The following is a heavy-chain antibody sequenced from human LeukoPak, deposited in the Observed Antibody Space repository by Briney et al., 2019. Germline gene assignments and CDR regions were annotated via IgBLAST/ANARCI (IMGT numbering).Heavy chain of an antibody. J-gene: IGHJ4*02. CDR3: AREEGGSGSYYSNSHDY. CDR2: INPNSGGT. D-gene: IGHD3-10*01. CDR1: GHTFTGYY. Sequence: ASVKVSCKASGHTFTGYYMHWVRQAPGQGLEWMGWINPNSGGTNYAQKFQGRVTMTRDTSISTAYMELSRLRSDDTAVYYCAREEGGSGSYYSNSHDYWGQGTLVTVSS. V-gene: IGHV1-2*02.